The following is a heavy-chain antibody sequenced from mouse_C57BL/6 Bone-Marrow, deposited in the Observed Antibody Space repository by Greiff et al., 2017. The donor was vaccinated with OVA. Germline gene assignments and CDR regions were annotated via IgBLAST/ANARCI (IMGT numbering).Heavy chain of an antibody. D-gene: IGHD1-1*01. CDR3: ARTNYGSSHWFAY. V-gene: IGHV1-55*01. CDR2: IYPGSGST. J-gene: IGHJ3*01. Sequence: QVQLQQSGAELVKPGASVKMSCKASGYTFTSYWITWVKQRPGQGLEWIGDIYPGSGSTNYNEKFKSKATLTVDTSSSTAYMQLSSLTSEDSAVYYCARTNYGSSHWFAYWGQGTLVTVSA. CDR1: GYTFTSYW.